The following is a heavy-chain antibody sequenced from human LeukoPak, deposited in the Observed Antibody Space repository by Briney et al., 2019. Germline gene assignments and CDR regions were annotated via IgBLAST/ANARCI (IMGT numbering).Heavy chain of an antibody. V-gene: IGHV3-23*01. J-gene: IGHJ4*02. D-gene: IGHD1-26*01. CDR2: ISGSGGST. CDR3: AEGSSEWELLV. CDR1: GFTFSSYS. Sequence: GGSLRLSCAASGFTFSSYSMNWVRQAPGKGLEWVSAISGSGGSTYYADSVKGRFTISRDNSKNTLYLQMNSLRAEDTAVYYCAEGSSEWELLVWGQGTLVTVSS.